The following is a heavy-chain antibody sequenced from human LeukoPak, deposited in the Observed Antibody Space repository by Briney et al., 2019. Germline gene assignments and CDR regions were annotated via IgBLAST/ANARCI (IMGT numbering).Heavy chain of an antibody. CDR1: GFTFSSYS. Sequence: GSLRLSCAASGFTFSSYSVNWVRQAPGKGLEWVSSISSSSSYIYYADSVKGRFTISRDNAKNSLYLQMNSLRAEDTAVYYCARDGPIATFQHWGQGTLVTVSS. CDR2: ISSSSSYI. CDR3: ARDGPIATFQH. J-gene: IGHJ1*01. D-gene: IGHD6-13*01. V-gene: IGHV3-21*01.